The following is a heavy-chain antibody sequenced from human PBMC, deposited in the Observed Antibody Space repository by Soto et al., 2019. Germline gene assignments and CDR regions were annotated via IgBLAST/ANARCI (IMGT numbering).Heavy chain of an antibody. Sequence: ASVKVSCKASGYTFTSYGISWVRQAPGQGLEWMGWISAYNGNTNYAQKLQGRVTMTTDTSTSTAYMELRSLRSDDTAVYYCARDRSIAARSPLVDWGQGTLVTFSS. CDR1: GYTFTSYG. CDR2: ISAYNGNT. V-gene: IGHV1-18*01. J-gene: IGHJ4*02. CDR3: ARDRSIAARSPLVD. D-gene: IGHD6-6*01.